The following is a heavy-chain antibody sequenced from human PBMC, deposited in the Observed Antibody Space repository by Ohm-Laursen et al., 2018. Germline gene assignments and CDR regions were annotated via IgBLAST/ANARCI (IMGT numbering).Heavy chain of an antibody. CDR2: IYSGGST. D-gene: IGHD1-14*01. CDR3: ARVPPEAYDFDI. V-gene: IGHV3-53*01. CDR1: GFTVSSNY. Sequence: SLRLSCAASGFTVSSNYMSWVRQAPGKGLEWVSVIYSGGSTYYADSVKGRFTISRDNSKNTLYLRMNSLRAEDTAVYYCARVPPEAYDFDIWGQGTMVTVSS. J-gene: IGHJ3*02.